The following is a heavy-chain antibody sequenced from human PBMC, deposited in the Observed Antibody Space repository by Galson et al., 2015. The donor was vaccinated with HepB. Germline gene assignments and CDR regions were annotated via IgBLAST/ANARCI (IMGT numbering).Heavy chain of an antibody. CDR3: VQDLAYYYGSASYFVGMNA. CDR2: ISWNSDFT. V-gene: IGHV3-9*01. D-gene: IGHD3-10*01. J-gene: IGHJ6*02. Sequence: SLRLSCAASGFTFEGYAMHWVRQVPGKGLEWVSGISWNSDFTGYADSVRGRFTISRDNAKYSLYLQMNSLRTEDTALYYCVQDLAYYYGSASYFVGMNAWGQGTTVTVS. CDR1: GFTFEGYA.